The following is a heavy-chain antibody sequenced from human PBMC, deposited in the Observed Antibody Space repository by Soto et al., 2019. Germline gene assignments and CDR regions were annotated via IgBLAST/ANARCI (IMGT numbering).Heavy chain of an antibody. V-gene: IGHV3-30*03. CDR3: GAGQFFSDY. CDR2: ISFDGSNT. D-gene: IGHD6-19*01. CDR1: GFTFSSYG. J-gene: IGHJ4*02. Sequence: GGSLRLSCAASGFTFSSYGMHWVRQAPGKGLEWVALISFDGSNTYYADSVKGRFTISRDNSQNTLYLQMHSLGAEDTSLYYCGAGQFFSDYWGQGALVTVSS.